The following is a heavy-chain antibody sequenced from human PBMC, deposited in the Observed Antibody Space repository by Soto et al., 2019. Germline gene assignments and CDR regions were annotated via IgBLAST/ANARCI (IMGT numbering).Heavy chain of an antibody. J-gene: IGHJ4*02. CDR1: GGSISSYY. D-gene: IGHD2-21*02. CDR2: IYYSAST. Sequence: QVQLQESGPGLVKPSETLSLTCTVSGGSISSYYWSWIRQPPGKGLEWIGYIYYSASTNYSPSLKSRVTISVDTSKNQFSLNLSSVTAAATAVYYCARHLPYCGGDCYSLDYWGQGTLVTVSS. CDR3: ARHLPYCGGDCYSLDY. V-gene: IGHV4-59*08.